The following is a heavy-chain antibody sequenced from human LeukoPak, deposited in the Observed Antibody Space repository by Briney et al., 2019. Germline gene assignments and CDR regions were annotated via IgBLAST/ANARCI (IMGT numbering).Heavy chain of an antibody. Sequence: ASVKVSCKASGYTFTSYGINWVRQATGQGLEWMGWMNPNSGNTGYAQKFQGRVTMTRNTSISTAYMELSSLRSEDTAVYYCARGQSCSGWYCRKKYYFDYWGQGTLVTVSS. J-gene: IGHJ4*02. CDR3: ARGQSCSGWYCRKKYYFDY. V-gene: IGHV1-8*01. D-gene: IGHD6-19*01. CDR2: MNPNSGNT. CDR1: GYTFTSYG.